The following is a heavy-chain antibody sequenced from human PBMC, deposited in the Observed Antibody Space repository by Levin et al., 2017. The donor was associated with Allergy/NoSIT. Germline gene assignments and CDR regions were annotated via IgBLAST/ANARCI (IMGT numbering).Heavy chain of an antibody. J-gene: IGHJ4*02. CDR3: AKGKFEDSSLFYFNL. V-gene: IGHV3-9*01. CDR2: ISWNSDNI. Sequence: TGGSLRLSCTASGFSFDDYAMHWVRLAPGKGLEWVSGISWNSDNIAYADSVKGRFTISRDNAKNSLYLQMNSLRIEDTALYYCAKGKFEDSSLFYFNLWGQGTLVTVSS. D-gene: IGHD3-22*01. CDR1: GFSFDDYA.